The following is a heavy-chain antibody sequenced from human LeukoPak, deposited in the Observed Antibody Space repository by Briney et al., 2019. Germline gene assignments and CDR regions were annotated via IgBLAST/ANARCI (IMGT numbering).Heavy chain of an antibody. CDR3: ARAPKKYSSGWYFDY. D-gene: IGHD6-19*01. V-gene: IGHV3-21*01. CDR2: ISSSSSSI. J-gene: IGHJ4*02. Sequence: GGSLRLSCAASGFIFSPYSMNWVRQAPGKGLEWVSSISSSSSSIYYADSVKGRFTISRDNARNSLYLQMNSLRAEDTAVYYCARAPKKYSSGWYFDYWGQGTLVTVSS. CDR1: GFIFSPYS.